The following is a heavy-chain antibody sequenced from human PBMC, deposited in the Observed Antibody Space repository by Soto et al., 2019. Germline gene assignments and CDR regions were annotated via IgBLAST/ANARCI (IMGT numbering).Heavy chain of an antibody. CDR1: GGTFSSYA. V-gene: IGHV1-69*13. CDR2: IIPIFGTA. CDR3: ATRLYDILTGYYKGPYY. Sequence: SVKVSCKASGGTFSSYAISWVRQAPGQGLEWMGGIIPIFGTANYAQKFQGRVTITADESTSTAYMELSSLRSDDTAVYYCATRLYDILTGYYKGPYYWGQGTLVTVSS. J-gene: IGHJ4*02. D-gene: IGHD3-9*01.